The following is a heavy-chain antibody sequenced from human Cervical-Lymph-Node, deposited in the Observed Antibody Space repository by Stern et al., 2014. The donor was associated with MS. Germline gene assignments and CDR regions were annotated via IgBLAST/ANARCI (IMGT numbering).Heavy chain of an antibody. CDR1: GYTFTSHG. J-gene: IGHJ2*01. CDR2: ISTKNGDT. CDR3: GRGSWGEPIFDV. D-gene: IGHD3-16*01. Sequence: QVQLGQSGPEVKEPGASVKVPCKASGYTFTSHGITWVRQAPGQGLEWMGWISTKNGDTNYAQKLQGRVTMTTDTSTSTAYMELRSLRSDDTAVYYCGRGSWGEPIFDVWGRGTLVTVSS. V-gene: IGHV1-18*04.